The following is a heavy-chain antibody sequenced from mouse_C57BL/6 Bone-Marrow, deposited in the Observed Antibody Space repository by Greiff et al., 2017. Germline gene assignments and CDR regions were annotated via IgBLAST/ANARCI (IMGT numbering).Heavy chain of an antibody. D-gene: IGHD1-1*01. V-gene: IGHV1-81*01. Sequence: VQVVESGAELARPGASVTLSCKASGYTFTSYGISWVKQRTGQGLEWIGEIYPRSGNTYYNEKFKGKATLTADKSSSTAYMELRSLTSEDSAVYFCARQYYGSHDYWGQGTTLTVSS. CDR3: ARQYYGSHDY. CDR1: GYTFTSYG. J-gene: IGHJ2*01. CDR2: IYPRSGNT.